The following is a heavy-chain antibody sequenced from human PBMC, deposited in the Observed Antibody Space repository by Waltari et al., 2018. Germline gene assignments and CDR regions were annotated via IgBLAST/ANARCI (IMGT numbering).Heavy chain of an antibody. V-gene: IGHV4-38-2*01. CDR3: ARETSYDILTGYYRPHYMDV. CDR2: TYKSRST. Sequence: QVQLQESGPGLVKPSETLSLTCAVSGYSISSGYYWGWIRQPPGKGLEWIGSTYKSRSTYYNPSLKSRVTISVDKSKNQFSLKLSSVTAADTAVYYCARETSYDILTGYYRPHYMDVWGKGTTVTVSS. D-gene: IGHD3-9*01. J-gene: IGHJ6*03. CDR1: GYSISSGYY.